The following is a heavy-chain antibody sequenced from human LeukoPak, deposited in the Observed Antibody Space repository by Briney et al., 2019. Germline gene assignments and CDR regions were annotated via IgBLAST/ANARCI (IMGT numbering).Heavy chain of an antibody. CDR3: ARRRVLMFNSIDY. D-gene: IGHD3-10*02. Sequence: PSETLSLTCTVSGGSSSSYYWSWIRQPAGKGLEWIGRIYPRGSSNYNPSLKSRVTMSVDTSKKQFLLKLTSVTAADTAVYFCARRRVLMFNSIDYWGQRTLVTVSS. CDR2: IYPRGSS. V-gene: IGHV4-4*07. CDR1: GGSSSSYY. J-gene: IGHJ4*02.